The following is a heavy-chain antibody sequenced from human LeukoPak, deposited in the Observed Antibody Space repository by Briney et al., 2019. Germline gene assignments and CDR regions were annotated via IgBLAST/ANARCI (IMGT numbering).Heavy chain of an antibody. V-gene: IGHV4-39*02. D-gene: IGHD3-10*01. J-gene: IGHJ4*02. Sequence: SETLSLTCTVSGGSISSSSYYWGWIRQPPGKGLEWIGSIYYSGSTYYNPSLKSRVTISVDTSKNQFSLKLSSVTAADTAVYYCARDATNIYGPFDYWGQGTLVTVSS. CDR2: IYYSGST. CDR1: GGSISSSSYY. CDR3: ARDATNIYGPFDY.